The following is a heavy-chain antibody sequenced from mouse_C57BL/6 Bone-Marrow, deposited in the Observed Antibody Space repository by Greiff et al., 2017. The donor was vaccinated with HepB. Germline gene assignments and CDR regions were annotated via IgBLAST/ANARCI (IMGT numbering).Heavy chain of an antibody. V-gene: IGHV5-9*01. D-gene: IGHD1-1*01. CDR1: GFTFSSYT. CDR3: ARHEGYYGSSHY. CDR2: ISGGGGNT. J-gene: IGHJ2*01. Sequence: EVMLVESGGGLVKPGGSLKLSCAASGFTFSSYTMSWVRQTPEKRLEWVATISGGGGNTYYPDSVKGRFTISRDNAKNTLYLQMSSLRSEDTALYYCARHEGYYGSSHYWCQGTTLTVSS.